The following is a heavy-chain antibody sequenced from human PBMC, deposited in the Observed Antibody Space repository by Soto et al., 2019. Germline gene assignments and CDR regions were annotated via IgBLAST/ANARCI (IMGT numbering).Heavy chain of an antibody. D-gene: IGHD2-2*01. V-gene: IGHV4-34*01. CDR3: ARGETPYIGVVPAAPQTQAY. J-gene: IGHJ4*02. Sequence: SETLSLTCAVYGGSFSGYYWSWIRQPPGKGLEWIGEINHSGSTNYNPSLKSRVTISVDTSKNQFSLKLSSVTAADTAVYYCARGETPYIGVVPAAPQTQAYWGQGTLVTVSS. CDR1: GGSFSGYY. CDR2: INHSGST.